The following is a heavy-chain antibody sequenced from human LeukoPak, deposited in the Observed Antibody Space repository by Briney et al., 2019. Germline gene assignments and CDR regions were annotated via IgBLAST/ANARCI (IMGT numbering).Heavy chain of an antibody. J-gene: IGHJ4*02. V-gene: IGHV1-69*05. CDR1: RGTFSSYA. D-gene: IGHD5-18*01. CDR3: ASLGYSYGSVDY. Sequence: VASVKVSCNASRGTFSSYAISWVRQAPGQGLEWMGGIIPTFGTANYAQKFQGRVTITTDESTSTAYMELSSLRSEDTAVYYCASLGYSYGSVDYWGQGTLVTVSS. CDR2: IIPTFGTA.